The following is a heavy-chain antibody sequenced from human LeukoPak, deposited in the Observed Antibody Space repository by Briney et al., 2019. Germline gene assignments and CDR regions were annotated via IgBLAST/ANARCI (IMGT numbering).Heavy chain of an antibody. Sequence: PGGSLRLSCAASEFIFSSYVMTWVRQAPGKGLEWVSSISGSGGSTYYADSVKGRFTISRDNSKNTLYLQMNSLRAEDTAVYYCANTGGLGYWGQGSLVTVCS. CDR3: ANTGGLGY. CDR1: EFIFSSYV. J-gene: IGHJ4*02. CDR2: ISGSGGST. V-gene: IGHV3-23*01. D-gene: IGHD2-8*02.